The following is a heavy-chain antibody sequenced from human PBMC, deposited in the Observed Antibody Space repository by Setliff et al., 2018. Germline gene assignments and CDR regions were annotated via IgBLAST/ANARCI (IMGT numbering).Heavy chain of an antibody. CDR1: GYTFTDYG. CDR2: ISPYTGNT. J-gene: IGHJ4*02. CDR3: ARLVRYCTRTSCQRTPGAEY. V-gene: IGHV1-18*01. D-gene: IGHD2-2*01. Sequence: ASVKVSCKASGYTFTDYGISWVRQAPGQGLEWMGWISPYTGNTFYAPQFQGRVIMTTDTSAKTAYMDLRSLTSDDTAVYYCARLVRYCTRTSCQRTPGAEYWGQGTLVTVSS.